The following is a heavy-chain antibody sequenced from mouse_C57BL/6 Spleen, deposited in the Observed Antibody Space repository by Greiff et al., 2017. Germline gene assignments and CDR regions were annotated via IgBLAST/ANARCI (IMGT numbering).Heavy chain of an antibody. J-gene: IGHJ2*01. Sequence: EVQLQQSVAELVRPGASVKLSCTASGFNIKNTYMHWVKQRPEQGLEWIGRIDPANGSTKYAPNFQGKATITADTSSNTAYLQLSSLTSEDTASYYCSLDSSGYGRNYFDYWGQGTTLTVSS. CDR2: IDPANGST. CDR1: GFNIKNTY. V-gene: IGHV14-3*01. D-gene: IGHD3-2*02. CDR3: SLDSSGYGRNYFDY.